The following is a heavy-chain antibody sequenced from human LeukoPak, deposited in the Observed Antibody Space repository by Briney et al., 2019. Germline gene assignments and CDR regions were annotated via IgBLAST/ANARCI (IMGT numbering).Heavy chain of an antibody. Sequence: SETLSLTCTVSGGSIRSFYWSWIRQPPGKGLEWIGYIFYSGSTNYNPSLKSRVTISVDTSKNQFSLKLSSVTAADTAVYYCARHGSGYYFFDYWGQGTPVTVSS. CDR1: GGSIRSFY. CDR2: IFYSGST. CDR3: ARHGSGYYFFDY. J-gene: IGHJ4*02. V-gene: IGHV4-59*08. D-gene: IGHD3-3*01.